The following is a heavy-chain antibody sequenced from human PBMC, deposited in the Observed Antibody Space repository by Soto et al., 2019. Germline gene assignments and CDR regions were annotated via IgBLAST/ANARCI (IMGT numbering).Heavy chain of an antibody. V-gene: IGHV4-59*01. CDR1: GGSISGYY. J-gene: IGHJ4*02. CDR2: IYYSGST. D-gene: IGHD3-9*01. CDR3: ARGRSIFY. Sequence: SETLSLTCTVSGGSISGYYWSWIRQPPGKGLEWIGYIYYSGSTNYNPSLKSRVTISVDTSKNQFSLKLNSVTAADTAVYHCARGRSIFYWGQGTLVTVSS.